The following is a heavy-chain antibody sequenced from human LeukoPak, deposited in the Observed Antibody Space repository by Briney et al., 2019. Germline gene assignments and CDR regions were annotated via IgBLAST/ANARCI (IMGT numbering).Heavy chain of an antibody. CDR3: ARVGKVTNFDY. CDR1: GFTFSSYA. V-gene: IGHV3-30*04. Sequence: GGSLRLSCAASGFTFSSYAMHRVRQAPGKGLEWVAVISFDGSNEYYADSVKGRFTISRDNSKNTLSLQMNSLRPEDTAVYYCARVGKVTNFDYWGQGTLVTVSS. CDR2: ISFDGSNE. J-gene: IGHJ4*02. D-gene: IGHD4-17*01.